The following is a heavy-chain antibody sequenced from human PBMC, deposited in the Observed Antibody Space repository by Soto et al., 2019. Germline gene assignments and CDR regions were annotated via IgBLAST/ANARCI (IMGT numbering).Heavy chain of an antibody. CDR2: ISSSSNTI. CDR3: ARGTSHPDY. J-gene: IGHJ4*02. CDR1: GFTFSSYS. V-gene: IGHV3-48*02. Sequence: WGSLRLSCSASGFTFSSYSMSWCRQAPGKGLEWVSYISSSSNTIYYADSVKGRFTISRDNAKNSLYLQMNSLRDEDTAVYYCARGTSHPDYWGQGTLVTVSS. D-gene: IGHD2-2*01.